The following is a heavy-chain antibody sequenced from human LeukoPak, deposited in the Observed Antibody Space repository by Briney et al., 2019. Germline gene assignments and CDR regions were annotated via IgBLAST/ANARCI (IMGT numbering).Heavy chain of an antibody. D-gene: IGHD1-26*01. CDR3: ARAVHSSGSYYFEY. V-gene: IGHV1-69-2*01. CDR1: GYTFTDYY. CDR2: VDPEDGKT. Sequence: ASVKVSCKVSGYTFTDYYMHWVQQAPGKGLEWMGLVDPEDGKTIYAEKFQGRVIIKADTSTETAYMELSSLRSDDTAVYYCARAVHSSGSYYFEYWGQGTLVTVSS. J-gene: IGHJ4*02.